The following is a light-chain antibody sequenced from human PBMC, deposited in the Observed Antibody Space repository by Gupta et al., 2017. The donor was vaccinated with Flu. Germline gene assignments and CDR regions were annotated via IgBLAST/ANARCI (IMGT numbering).Light chain of an antibody. CDR2: AAS. J-gene: IGKJ1*01. CDR3: QQENNWPPT. V-gene: IGKV3-15*01. CDR1: QSVRSN. Sequence: EIVMTQSPATLSVSPGERATLSCRASQSVRSNLAWYLQKPGQAPRLLIYAASTRATSIPARFSGSGSGTEFTLTISSRQSEDFAIYYCQQENNWPPTFGQGTKLEIK.